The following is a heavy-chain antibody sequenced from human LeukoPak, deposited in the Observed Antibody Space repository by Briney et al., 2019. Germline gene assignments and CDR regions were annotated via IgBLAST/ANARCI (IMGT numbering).Heavy chain of an antibody. CDR1: GGSFSGYY. Sequence: KPSETLSLTCAVYGGSFSGYYWSWIRQPPGKGLEWIGEINHSGSTNYNPSLKSRVTISVDTSKNQFSLKLSSVTAADTAVYYCASGEASRYNWNRLPRYYYYYGMDVWGQGTTVTVSS. V-gene: IGHV4-34*01. CDR2: INHSGST. J-gene: IGHJ6*02. CDR3: ASGEASRYNWNRLPRYYYYYGMDV. D-gene: IGHD1-20*01.